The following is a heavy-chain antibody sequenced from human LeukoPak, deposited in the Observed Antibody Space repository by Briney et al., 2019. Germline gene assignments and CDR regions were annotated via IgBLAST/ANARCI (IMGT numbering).Heavy chain of an antibody. V-gene: IGHV1-46*01. Sequence: ASVKVSCKASGYTFTRYYIHWVRQAPGQGLEWMGIINPSDGSTRDAQKFQGRVTMTTDTSTSTAYMELRSLRSDDTAVYYCARTEDSSGVFDYWGQGTLVTVSS. CDR3: ARTEDSSGVFDY. J-gene: IGHJ4*02. CDR2: INPSDGST. D-gene: IGHD3-22*01. CDR1: GYTFTRYY.